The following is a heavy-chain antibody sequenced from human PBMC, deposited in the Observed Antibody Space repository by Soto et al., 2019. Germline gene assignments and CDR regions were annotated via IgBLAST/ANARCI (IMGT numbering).Heavy chain of an antibody. CDR3: ARGNRYNNGGLDY. V-gene: IGHV3-33*01. Sequence: QVQLVESGGGVVQPGRSLRLSCAASGFTFSSHGMHWVRQAPGKGLEWVAVIWYDGSQKYYVDSVKGRFTITRDNSKNTLYLQMDSLRDEDTAVYYCARGNRYNNGGLDYWGQGTLVTVSS. D-gene: IGHD5-18*01. J-gene: IGHJ4*02. CDR1: GFTFSSHG. CDR2: IWYDGSQK.